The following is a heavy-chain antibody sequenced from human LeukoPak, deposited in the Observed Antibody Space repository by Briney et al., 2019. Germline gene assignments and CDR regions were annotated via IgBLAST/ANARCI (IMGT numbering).Heavy chain of an antibody. CDR2: IYHNGST. D-gene: IGHD2-21*02. CDR3: ARVGDSTSY. J-gene: IGHJ4*02. V-gene: IGHV4-38-2*02. Sequence: SETLSLTCTVTGYFISSGYYWGWIRQPPGKGLEWIGSIYHNGSTYYNPSLKSRVTISADTSKNQFSLKLSSVTAADTAVYYCARVGDSTSYWGQGTLVTVSS. CDR1: GYFISSGYY.